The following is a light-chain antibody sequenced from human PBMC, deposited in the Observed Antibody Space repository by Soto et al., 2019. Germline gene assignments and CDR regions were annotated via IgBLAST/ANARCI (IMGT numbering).Light chain of an antibody. V-gene: IGKV3-20*01. CDR2: SAS. CDR3: RQHGSSPRWT. CDR1: QSVSSNY. Sequence: EIVLTQSPGTLSLSPGERATLSCRASQSVSSNYLAWYQKKPGQAPRLLIYSASGRATGIPDRFSGSGSGRDFTLTISRLEPEDVAMYYCRQHGSSPRWTFGQGTKVDIK. J-gene: IGKJ1*01.